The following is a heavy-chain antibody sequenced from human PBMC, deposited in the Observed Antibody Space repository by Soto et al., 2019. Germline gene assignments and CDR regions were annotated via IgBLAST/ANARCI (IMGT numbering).Heavy chain of an antibody. CDR2: IIPILGIA. CDR3: ARPDEQATSTVGYGMDV. D-gene: IGHD1-26*01. Sequence: QVQLVQSGAEVKKPGSSVKVSCKASGGTFSSYTISWVRQAPGQGLEWMGRIIPILGIANYAQKFQGRVTITADKSTSTAYMELSSLRSEETAVYYCARPDEQATSTVGYGMDVWGQGTTVTVSS. CDR1: GGTFSSYT. J-gene: IGHJ6*02. V-gene: IGHV1-69*02.